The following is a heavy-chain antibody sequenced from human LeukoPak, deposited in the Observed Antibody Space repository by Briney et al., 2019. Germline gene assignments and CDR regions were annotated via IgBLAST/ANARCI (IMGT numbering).Heavy chain of an antibody. D-gene: IGHD1-14*01. CDR3: ARHTGTLARRGSHNWFDP. Sequence: GESLKISCKASGYSFTSYWIGWVRQMPGKGLEWMGIIYPGDSDTRYSPSLQGQVTISADKSISTAYLQWSSLKASDTAMYYCARHTGTLARRGSHNWFDPWGQGTLVTVSS. J-gene: IGHJ5*02. CDR2: IYPGDSDT. V-gene: IGHV5-51*01. CDR1: GYSFTSYW.